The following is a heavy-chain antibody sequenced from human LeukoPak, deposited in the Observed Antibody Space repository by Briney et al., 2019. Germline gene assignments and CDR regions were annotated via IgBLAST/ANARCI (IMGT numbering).Heavy chain of an antibody. D-gene: IGHD1-1*01. CDR3: ARPERPYYYYYMDV. V-gene: IGHV1-69*13. J-gene: IGHJ6*03. CDR1: GGTFSSYA. CDR2: IIPIFGTA. Sequence: ASVKVSCKASGGTFSSYAISWVRQAPGQGFEWMGGIIPIFGTANYAQKFQGRVTITADESTSTAYMELSSLRSEDTAVYYCARPERPYYYYYMDVWGKGTRSPSP.